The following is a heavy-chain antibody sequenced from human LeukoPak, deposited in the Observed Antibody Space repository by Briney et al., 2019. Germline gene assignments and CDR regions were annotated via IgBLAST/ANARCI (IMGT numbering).Heavy chain of an antibody. Sequence: PSETLSLTCTVSGGSISSGDHYWSWIRQPPGKGLEWIGYIYYSGSTYYNPSLKSRVTISVDTSKNQFSLKLSSVTAADTAVYYCATPGYTAMPWALDYWGQGTLVTVSS. J-gene: IGHJ4*02. CDR2: IYYSGST. CDR3: ATPGYTAMPWALDY. D-gene: IGHD5-18*01. V-gene: IGHV4-30-4*01. CDR1: GGSISSGDHY.